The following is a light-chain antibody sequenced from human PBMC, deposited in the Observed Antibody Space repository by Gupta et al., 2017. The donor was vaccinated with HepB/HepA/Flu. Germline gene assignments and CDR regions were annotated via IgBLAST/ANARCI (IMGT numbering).Light chain of an antibody. V-gene: IGKV1-33*01. CDR2: DAS. CDR3: LQDDNLGET. CDR1: QDISNY. Sequence: DIQMTQSPSSLSASVGDRVTITCQASQDISNYLNWYQQKPGKAPKLLIYDASNLETGVPSRFSGSGSGTDFTFTISSLHPEDIATYYCLQDDNLGETFGHGTKVDIK. J-gene: IGKJ3*01.